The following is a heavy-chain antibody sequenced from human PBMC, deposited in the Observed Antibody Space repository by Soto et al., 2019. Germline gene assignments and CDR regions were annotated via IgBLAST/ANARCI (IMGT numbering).Heavy chain of an antibody. CDR3: ARNHLRSAWGVGDFDWLSPGYYYGMDV. V-gene: IGHV3-48*02. D-gene: IGHD3-9*01. Sequence: PVGSLRLSCAASGFTFSSYSMNWVRQAPGKGLEWVSYISSSSSTIYYADSVKGRFTISRDNAKNSLYLQMNSLRDEDTAVYYCARNHLRSAWGVGDFDWLSPGYYYGMDVWGQGTTVTVSS. CDR2: ISSSSSTI. J-gene: IGHJ6*02. CDR1: GFTFSSYS.